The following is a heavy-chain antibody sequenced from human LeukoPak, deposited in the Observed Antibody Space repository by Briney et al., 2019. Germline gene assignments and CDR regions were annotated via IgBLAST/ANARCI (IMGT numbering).Heavy chain of an antibody. D-gene: IGHD6-13*01. Sequence: GGSLRLSCAASGFTFNRHGMHWVRQAPGKGLEWVAVISYDGSTRYYADSVKGRVTISRDSSKNTLYLQMHSLRVEDTAVYYCAKDRLGVAAAGGFGDYGIFDFWGQGTLVTVSS. CDR1: GFTFNRHG. CDR3: AKDRLGVAAAGGFGDYGIFDF. J-gene: IGHJ4*02. CDR2: ISYDGSTR. V-gene: IGHV3-30*18.